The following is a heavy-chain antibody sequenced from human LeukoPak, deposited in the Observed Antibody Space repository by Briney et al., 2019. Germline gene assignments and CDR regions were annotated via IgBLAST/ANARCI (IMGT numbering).Heavy chain of an antibody. Sequence: GRSLRLSCAASGFTFSSYAMHWVRQAPGKGLERVAVISYDGSNKYYADSVKGRFTISRDNSKNTLYLQMNSLRAEDTAVYYCARDQGSGWVNYFDYWGQGTLVTVSS. V-gene: IGHV3-30-3*01. D-gene: IGHD6-19*01. J-gene: IGHJ4*02. CDR3: ARDQGSGWVNYFDY. CDR2: ISYDGSNK. CDR1: GFTFSSYA.